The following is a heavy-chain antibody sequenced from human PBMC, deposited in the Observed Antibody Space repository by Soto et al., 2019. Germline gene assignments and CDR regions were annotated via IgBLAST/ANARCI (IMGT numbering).Heavy chain of an antibody. V-gene: IGHV1-8*01. Sequence: QVQLVQSGAEVKKPGASVKVSCKASGYTFTSYDINWVRQATGQGLEWMGWMNPNSGNTGYAQKFQGRVTMTRNTSISTAYRELSSLRSEDTAVYYCARGAYSSSRYYYYGMDVWGQGTTVTVSS. D-gene: IGHD6-6*01. CDR3: ARGAYSSSRYYYYGMDV. J-gene: IGHJ6*02. CDR1: GYTFTSYD. CDR2: MNPNSGNT.